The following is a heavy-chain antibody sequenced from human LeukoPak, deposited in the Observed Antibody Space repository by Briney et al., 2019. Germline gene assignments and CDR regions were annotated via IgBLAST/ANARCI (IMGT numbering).Heavy chain of an antibody. CDR2: IYPGDSDR. CDR1: GYTFSDFW. J-gene: IGHJ4*02. Sequence: GGSLKISCQASGYTFSDFWIGWVRQRPGKGLEWMGIIYPGDSDRRYSPSFQGQVTISADKSTSTAYLQWSTLKASDTAMYYCVRHDWGYSSEGSGYRGVAFWGQGPLIPVPS. D-gene: IGHD3-22*01. CDR3: VRHDWGYSSEGSGYRGVAF. V-gene: IGHV5-51*01.